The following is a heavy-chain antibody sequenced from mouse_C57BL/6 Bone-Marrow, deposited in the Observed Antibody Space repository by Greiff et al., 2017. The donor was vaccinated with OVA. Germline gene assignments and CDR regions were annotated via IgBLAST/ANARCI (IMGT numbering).Heavy chain of an antibody. CDR1: GYTFTDYY. CDR3: ARDYAIPSFAY. J-gene: IGHJ3*01. D-gene: IGHD1-1*01. Sequence: EVQLQQSGPVLVKPGASVKMSCKASGYTFTDYYMNWVKQSHGKSLEWIGVINPYNGGTSYNQKFKGKATLTVDKSSSTAYMELNSLTSQDSALYYSARDYAIPSFAYCGQETLVSVSA. V-gene: IGHV1-19*01. CDR2: INPYNGGT.